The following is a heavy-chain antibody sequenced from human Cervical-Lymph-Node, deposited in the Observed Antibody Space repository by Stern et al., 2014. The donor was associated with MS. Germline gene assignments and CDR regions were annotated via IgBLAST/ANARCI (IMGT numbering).Heavy chain of an antibody. Sequence: QVQLQESGPGLVKPSQTLSLTCTVAGFSIRSADYAWSWVRQRPGKGLEWIGYIYNSGSTDYNPSLKSRVTISLDMSKNQFSLKLTSVTVADTAVYYCARDRGKSSDGMDVWGKGTTVTVSS. J-gene: IGHJ6*04. CDR1: GFSIRSADYA. CDR2: IYNSGST. CDR3: ARDRGKSSDGMDV. D-gene: IGHD3-10*01. V-gene: IGHV4-31*03.